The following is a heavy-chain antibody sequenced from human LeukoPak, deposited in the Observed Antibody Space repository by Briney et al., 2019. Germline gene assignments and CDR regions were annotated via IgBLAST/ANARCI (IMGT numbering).Heavy chain of an antibody. CDR2: IYYSGST. J-gene: IGHJ4*02. CDR1: GGSISSSSYY. CDR3: ARYFGTTGTPNY. Sequence: PSETLSLTCTVPGGSISSSSYYWGWIRQPPGKGLEWIGSIYYSGSTYYNPSLKSRVTISVDTSKNQFSLKLSSVTAADTAVYYCARYFGTTGTPNYWGQGTLVTVSS. D-gene: IGHD1-1*01. V-gene: IGHV4-39*01.